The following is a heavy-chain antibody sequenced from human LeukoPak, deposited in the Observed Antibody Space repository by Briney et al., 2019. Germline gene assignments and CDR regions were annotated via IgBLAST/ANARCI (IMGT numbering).Heavy chain of an antibody. D-gene: IGHD3-16*02. CDR3: AKDQSDYVWGSYRHAGTDY. CDR1: GFTFSSYA. V-gene: IGHV3-23*01. Sequence: PGGSLRLSCAASGFTFSSYAMNWVRQAPGKGLEWVSAISGSGGRTYYADSVKGRFTISRDNSKNTLYLQMNSLRAEDTAVYYCAKDQSDYVWGSYRHAGTDYWGQGTLVTVSS. CDR2: ISGSGGRT. J-gene: IGHJ4*02.